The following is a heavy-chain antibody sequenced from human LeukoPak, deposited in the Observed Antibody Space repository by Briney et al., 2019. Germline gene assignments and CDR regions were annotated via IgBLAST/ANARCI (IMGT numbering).Heavy chain of an antibody. CDR2: IYYSGST. D-gene: IGHD5-24*01. V-gene: IGHV4-59*08. CDR1: GGSISSYY. Sequence: SETLSLTCTVSGGSISSYYWSWIRQPPGKGLEWIGYIYYSGSTYYNPSLKSRISMSVDTSKNQFSLKLSSVTAADTAVYYCARVGKRWLKFDYWGQGTLVTVSS. J-gene: IGHJ4*02. CDR3: ARVGKRWLKFDY.